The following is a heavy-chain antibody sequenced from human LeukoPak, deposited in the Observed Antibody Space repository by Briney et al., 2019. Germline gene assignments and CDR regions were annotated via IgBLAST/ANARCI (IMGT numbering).Heavy chain of an antibody. CDR1: GFTFSSYA. CDR2: ISGSGGST. Sequence: GGSLRLSCAASGFTFSSYAMSWVRQAPGKGLEWVSVISGSGGSTDYADSVKGRFTISRDNSKNTLYLQMNSLKTEDTAVYYCTTDRDSKFDYWGQGTLVTVSS. V-gene: IGHV3-23*01. D-gene: IGHD6-13*01. J-gene: IGHJ4*02. CDR3: TTDRDSKFDY.